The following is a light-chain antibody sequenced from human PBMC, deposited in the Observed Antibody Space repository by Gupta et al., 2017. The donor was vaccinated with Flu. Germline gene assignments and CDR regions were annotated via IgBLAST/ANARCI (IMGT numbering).Light chain of an antibody. CDR1: SSYIERYSN. Sequence: QSVLTQPPSVSGAPGQTINISCTANSSYIERYSNVHWYQQLPGAVPKLLIYGNKNRPSGVPDRFSASKSGTSASLAITGLQAEDEADYYCQSYDGSLSPSYVFGTGTKVTVL. J-gene: IGLJ1*01. V-gene: IGLV1-40*01. CDR2: GNK. CDR3: QSYDGSLSPSYV.